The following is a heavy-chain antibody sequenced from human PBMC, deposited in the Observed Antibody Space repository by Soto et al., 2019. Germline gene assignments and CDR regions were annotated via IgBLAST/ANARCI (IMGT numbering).Heavy chain of an antibody. CDR2: IWYDGSNK. Sequence: QVQLVESGGGVVQPGRSLRLSCAASGFTFSSYGMHWVRQAPGKGLEWVAVIWYDGSNKYYADSVKGRFTISRDNSKNTLYLQMNSLRAEDTAVYYCARAFGDYVGDDAFDIWGQGTMVTVSS. D-gene: IGHD4-17*01. CDR3: ARAFGDYVGDDAFDI. CDR1: GFTFSSYG. V-gene: IGHV3-33*01. J-gene: IGHJ3*02.